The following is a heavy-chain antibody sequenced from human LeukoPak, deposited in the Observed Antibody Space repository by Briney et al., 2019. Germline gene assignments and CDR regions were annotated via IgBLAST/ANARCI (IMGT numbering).Heavy chain of an antibody. V-gene: IGHV1-69*13. Sequence: ASVKVSCKASGGTFSSHAISWVRQAPGHGLEWMGGIIPIFGTANYAQKFQGRVTITADESTSTAYMELSSLRSEDTAVYYCARGNYYDSSGYFSDWGQGTLVTVSS. CDR3: ARGNYYDSSGYFSD. J-gene: IGHJ4*02. CDR2: IIPIFGTA. CDR1: GGTFSSHA. D-gene: IGHD3-22*01.